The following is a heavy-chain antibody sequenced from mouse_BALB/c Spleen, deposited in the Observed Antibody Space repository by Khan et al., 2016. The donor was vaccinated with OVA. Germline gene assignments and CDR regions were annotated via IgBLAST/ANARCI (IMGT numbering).Heavy chain of an antibody. Sequence: VQLKESGAELVKSGATVKLSCTASGLNIKDTYMHWLKQWPEQGLEWIGRIDPPNGNTKYDPNFQGQVTFSLDTSSNTAYLQLSNLKSEDTAVYYCPRMDRKRGQGTTLTVSS. J-gene: IGHJ2*01. CDR3: PRMDRK. CDR2: IDPPNGNT. V-gene: IGHV14-3*02. CDR1: GLNIKDTY. D-gene: IGHD3-3*01.